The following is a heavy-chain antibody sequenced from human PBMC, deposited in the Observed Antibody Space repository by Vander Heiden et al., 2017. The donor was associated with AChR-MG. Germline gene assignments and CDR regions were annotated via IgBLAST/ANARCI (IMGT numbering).Heavy chain of an antibody. J-gene: IGHJ4*02. V-gene: IGHV4-4*02. CDR2: IYHSGST. Sequence: QVQLPESGPGLVEPSGTLSLICAVYGASLTNSNWWSWVRQPPGRGLEWIGEIYHSGSTKYNPSLKSRVTISIDKSKNQFYLTLSSVTAADTAVYYCAREEMRSLLTGYRPFDYWGQGTLVTVSS. CDR1: GASLTNSNW. D-gene: IGHD3-9*01. CDR3: AREEMRSLLTGYRPFDY.